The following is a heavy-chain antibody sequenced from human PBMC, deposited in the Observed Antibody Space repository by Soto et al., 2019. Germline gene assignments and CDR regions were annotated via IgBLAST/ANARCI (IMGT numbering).Heavy chain of an antibody. CDR3: AKQMGTWVDTAIDF. CDR2: LSHDGGNI. CDR1: GFSFSNYN. D-gene: IGHD5-18*01. V-gene: IGHV3-23*04. Sequence: EVQLVESGGGLVQPGGSLRLSCVASGFSFSNYNMNWVRLPPGKGLQWVAALSHDGGNIYYRDSVRGRFTISRDNSKNTIYLQMHSLKGEDTAVYFCAKQMGTWVDTAIDFWGEGTQVTVSS. J-gene: IGHJ4*02.